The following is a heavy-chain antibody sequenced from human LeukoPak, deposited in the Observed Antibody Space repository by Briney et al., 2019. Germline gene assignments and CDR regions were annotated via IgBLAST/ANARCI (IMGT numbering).Heavy chain of an antibody. CDR3: ARDRRLWSAYDY. D-gene: IGHD5-18*01. CDR1: GFTFSSYW. V-gene: IGHV3-74*01. J-gene: IGHJ4*02. CDR2: ISSDGSST. Sequence: PGGSLRLSCAASGFTFSSYWMHWVRQAPGKGLVWVSRISSDGSSTSYADSVKGRFTISRDNAKNTLYLQMNSLRAEDTAVYYCARDRRLWSAYDYWGQGTLVTVSS.